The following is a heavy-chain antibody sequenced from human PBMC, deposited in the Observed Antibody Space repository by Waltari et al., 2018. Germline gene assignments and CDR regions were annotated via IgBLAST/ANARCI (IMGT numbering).Heavy chain of an antibody. Sequence: QVQLVQSGAELREPGASVKVSCKASGYRFTGLLIHWVRQAPGQGLEWMGWINPNSGITNYAQKFQGRVTMTRDTSISTAYVELSSLRIDDTAVYYCATKGVVLPATFDYWGQGTLITVSS. CDR3: ATKGVVLPATFDY. D-gene: IGHD2-15*01. V-gene: IGHV1-2*02. CDR1: GYRFTGLL. CDR2: INPNSGIT. J-gene: IGHJ4*02.